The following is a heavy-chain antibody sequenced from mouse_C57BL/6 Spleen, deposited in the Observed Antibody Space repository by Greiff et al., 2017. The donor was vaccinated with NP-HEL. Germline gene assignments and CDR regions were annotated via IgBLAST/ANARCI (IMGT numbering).Heavy chain of an antibody. CDR1: GYAFSSSW. CDR2: IYPGDGDT. CDR3: ARSSYGYVGSSMDY. D-gene: IGHD2-2*01. J-gene: IGHJ4*01. Sequence: VQLQQSGPELVKPGASVKISCKASGYAFSSSWMNWVKQRPGKGLEWIGRIYPGDGDTNYNGKFKGKATLTADKSSSTAYMQLSSLTSEDSAVYFCARSSYGYVGSSMDYWGQGTSVTVSS. V-gene: IGHV1-82*01.